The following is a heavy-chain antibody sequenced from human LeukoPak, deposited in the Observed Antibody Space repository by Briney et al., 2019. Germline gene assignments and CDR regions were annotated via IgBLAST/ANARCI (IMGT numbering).Heavy chain of an antibody. V-gene: IGHV4-39*01. Sequence: SETLSLTCTVSGGSISSSSYYWGWIRQPPGKGLEWIGSIYYSGSTYYNPSLKSRVTISVDTSKNQFSLKLSSATAADTAVYYCARLYWTGHFQLLFDYWGQGTLVTVSS. CDR1: GGSISSSSYY. D-gene: IGHD2-2*01. J-gene: IGHJ4*02. CDR3: ARLYWTGHFQLLFDY. CDR2: IYYSGST.